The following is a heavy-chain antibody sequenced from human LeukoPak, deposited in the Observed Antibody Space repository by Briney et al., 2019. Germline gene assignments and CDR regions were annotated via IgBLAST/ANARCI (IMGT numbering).Heavy chain of an antibody. CDR2: INPNSGGT. CDR1: GYTFTGYY. CDR3: ARGYCSGGSCYQRTNFDY. Sequence: ASVKVSCKASGYTFTGYYIHWVRQAPGQGLEWMGWINPNSGGTDYAQEFQGRVTMTRDTSISTAYMELSMLRSDDTAVYYCARGYCSGGSCYQRTNFDYWGQGTLVTVSS. V-gene: IGHV1-2*02. D-gene: IGHD2-15*01. J-gene: IGHJ4*02.